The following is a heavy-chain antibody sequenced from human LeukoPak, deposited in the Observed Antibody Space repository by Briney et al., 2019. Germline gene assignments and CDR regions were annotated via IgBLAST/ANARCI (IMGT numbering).Heavy chain of an antibody. CDR3: TTGPLGYCSGGSCYHRYYYYYMDV. CDR2: IKSKTDGGTT. CDR1: GFTFSNAW. V-gene: IGHV3-15*01. D-gene: IGHD2-15*01. J-gene: IGHJ6*03. Sequence: GGSLRLSCAASGFTFSNAWMSWVRQAPGKGLEWVGRIKSKTDGGTTDYAAPVKGRFTISRDDSKNTLYLQMNSLKTEDTAVYYCTTGPLGYCSGGSCYHRYYYYYMDVWGKGTTVTVS.